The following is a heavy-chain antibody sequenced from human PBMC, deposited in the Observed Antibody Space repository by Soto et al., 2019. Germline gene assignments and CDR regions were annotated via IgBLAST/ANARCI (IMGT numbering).Heavy chain of an antibody. V-gene: IGHV4-59*01. D-gene: IGHD3-10*01. CDR2: IQYTGST. CDR3: ARRPYGGYCDY. J-gene: IGHJ4*02. Sequence: SETLSLTCTVSGGSINNYYWAWIRQPPGKGLEWIGYIQYTGSTNYHPSLKSRVTISVDTSKNQFSLKLSSVTAADTAVYYCARRPYGGYCDYWGQGTLVTVSS. CDR1: GGSINNYY.